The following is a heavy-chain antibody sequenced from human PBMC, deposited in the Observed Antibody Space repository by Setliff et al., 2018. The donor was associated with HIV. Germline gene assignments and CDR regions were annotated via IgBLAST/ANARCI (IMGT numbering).Heavy chain of an antibody. CDR3: ARVPFTTGFDY. CDR2: IHASGKA. CDR1: GDTDFY. J-gene: IGHJ4*02. V-gene: IGHV4-4*09. Sequence: PSETLSLTCTVSGDTDFYWSWIRQSPGKGLEWIGYIHASGKANYNPSLKSRVTISLDTSKMQFSLRLTSVTAADTAVFYCARVPFTTGFDYWGQGILVTVSS. D-gene: IGHD3-3*01.